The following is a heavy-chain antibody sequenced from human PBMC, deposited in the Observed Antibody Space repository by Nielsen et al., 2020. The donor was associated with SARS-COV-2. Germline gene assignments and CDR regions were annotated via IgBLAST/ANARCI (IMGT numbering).Heavy chain of an antibody. CDR2: INPSGGST. V-gene: IGHV1-46*01. D-gene: IGHD2-2*01. J-gene: IGHJ6*03. Sequence: ASVKVSCKASGYTFTSYYMPWVRQAPGQGLEWMGIINPSGGSTSYAQKFQGRVTMTRDTSTGTVYMEPSSLRSEDTAVYYCARAGGYCSSTSCYYYYYYYMDVWGKGTAVTVSS. CDR1: GYTFTSYY. CDR3: ARAGGYCSSTSCYYYYYYYMDV.